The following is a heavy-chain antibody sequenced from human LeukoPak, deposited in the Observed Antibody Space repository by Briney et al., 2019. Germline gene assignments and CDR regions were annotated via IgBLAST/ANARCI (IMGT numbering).Heavy chain of an antibody. CDR1: GGTFSSYA. CDR3: ARGPDSYGYIFDY. CDR2: VIPLFGTS. V-gene: IGHV1-69*06. J-gene: IGHJ4*02. D-gene: IGHD5-18*01. Sequence: SVKVSCKASGGTFSSYAISWVRQAPGQGLEWMGGVIPLFGTSNYAQKFQGRVTITADKSTSTAYMELSSLRSEDTAVYYCARGPDSYGYIFDYWGQGTLVTVSS.